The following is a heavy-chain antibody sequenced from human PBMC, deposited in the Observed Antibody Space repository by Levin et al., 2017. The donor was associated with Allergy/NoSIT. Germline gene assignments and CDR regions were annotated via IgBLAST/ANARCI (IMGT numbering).Heavy chain of an antibody. V-gene: IGHV4-4*02. CDR3: TRSVVRGPSFDC. J-gene: IGHJ4*02. D-gene: IGHD3-10*01. CDR1: GDSITSNKW. Sequence: SETLSLTCAVSGDSITSNKWWSWVRQPPGKGLEWIGEMYHTGSTNYNPSLKSRDTISVDKSNNQFSLKLTSVTAADTAVYYCTRSVVRGPSFDCWGQGTLVTVSS. CDR2: MYHTGST.